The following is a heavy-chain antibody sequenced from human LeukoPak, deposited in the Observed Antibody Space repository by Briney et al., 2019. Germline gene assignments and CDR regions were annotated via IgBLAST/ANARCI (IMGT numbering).Heavy chain of an antibody. Sequence: GGSLRLSCAASRFTFSSYAMHWVRQAPGKGLEWVAVISYDGSNKYYADSVKGRFTISRDNSKNTLYLQMNSLRAEDTAVYYCARVPLLGPYDYWGQGTLVTVSS. CDR1: RFTFSSYA. CDR2: ISYDGSNK. CDR3: ARVPLLGPYDY. D-gene: IGHD1-26*01. V-gene: IGHV3-30-3*01. J-gene: IGHJ4*02.